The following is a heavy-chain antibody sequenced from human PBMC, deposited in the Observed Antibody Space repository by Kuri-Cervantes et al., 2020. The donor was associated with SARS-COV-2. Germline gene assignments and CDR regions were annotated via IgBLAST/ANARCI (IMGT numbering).Heavy chain of an antibody. CDR1: GFTFSSYA. CDR3: ARVVQWRLLSDDYYYMDV. J-gene: IGHJ6*03. V-gene: IGHV3-23*01. D-gene: IGHD6-25*01. Sequence: GGSLRLSCAASGFTFSSYAMSWVRQAPGKGLEWASAISGSGGSTYYADSVKGRFTISRDNSKNTLYLQMNSLRAEDTAVYYCARVVQWRLLSDDYYYMDVWGKGTTVTVSS. CDR2: ISGSGGST.